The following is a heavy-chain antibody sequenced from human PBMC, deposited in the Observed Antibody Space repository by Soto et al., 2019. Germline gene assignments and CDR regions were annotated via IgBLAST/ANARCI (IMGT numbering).Heavy chain of an antibody. CDR3: ARDRSYFWSGYSTHFDY. CDR2: ISSSSSTI. D-gene: IGHD3-3*01. CDR1: GFTFSSYS. J-gene: IGHJ4*02. Sequence: EVQLVESGGGLVQPGGSLRLSCAASGFTFSSYSMNWVRQAPGRGLEWVSYISSSSSTIYYADSVKGRFTISRDNAKNSLYRQMNSLRAEDTAVYYCARDRSYFWSGYSTHFDYWGQGTLVTVSS. V-gene: IGHV3-48*01.